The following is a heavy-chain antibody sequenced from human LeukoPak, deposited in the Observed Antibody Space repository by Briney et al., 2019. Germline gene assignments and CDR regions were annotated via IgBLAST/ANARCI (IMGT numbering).Heavy chain of an antibody. J-gene: IGHJ4*02. CDR3: AYSTVVTRGYY. D-gene: IGHD4-23*01. CDR1: GFTFSSYG. CDR2: INHSGST. V-gene: IGHV4-34*08. Sequence: GSLRLSCAASGFTFSSYGMSWIRQPPGKGLEWIGEINHSGSTKYNPSLKSRVTISVDTSKNQFSLKLSSVTAADTAVYYCAYSTVVTRGYYWGQGTLVTVSS.